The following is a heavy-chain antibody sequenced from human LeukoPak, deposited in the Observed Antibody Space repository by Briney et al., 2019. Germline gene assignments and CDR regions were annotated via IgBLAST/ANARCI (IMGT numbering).Heavy chain of an antibody. Sequence: ASVKVSCKASGYTFTGYYMYWVRQAPGQGLEWMGWINPNSGGTNYAQKFQGRVTLTRDTSITTAYMDLSRLTSDDAAVYYCARWGGYCSGGNCYPLYYFYSWGQGTLVNVPS. CDR1: GYTFTGYY. J-gene: IGHJ4*02. V-gene: IGHV1-2*02. D-gene: IGHD2-15*01. CDR3: ARWGGYCSGGNCYPLYYFYS. CDR2: INPNSGGT.